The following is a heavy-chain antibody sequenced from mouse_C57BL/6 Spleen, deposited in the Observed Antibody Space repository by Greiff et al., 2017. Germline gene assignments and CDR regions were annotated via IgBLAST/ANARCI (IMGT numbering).Heavy chain of an antibody. Sequence: QVQLQQPGAELVRPGSSVKLSCKASGYTLTSYWMGWVKQRPGQGLEWIGNIYPSDSDDPYNQKFKDNAMLTVDKSTSTAHMLLSVLTSEDSAVYYCAGGCNYYYWGQGTTLTVSS. CDR1: GYTLTSYW. V-gene: IGHV1-61*01. CDR2: IYPSDSDD. J-gene: IGHJ2*01. D-gene: IGHD2-1*01. CDR3: AGGCNYYY.